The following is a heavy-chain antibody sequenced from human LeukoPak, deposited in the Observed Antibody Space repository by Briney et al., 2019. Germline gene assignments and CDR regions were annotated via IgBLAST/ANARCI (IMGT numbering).Heavy chain of an antibody. V-gene: IGHV3-30-3*01. Sequence: PGTSLRLSCAASGFTLTNYAMHWVRQAPGKGLEWVAVLSSDGSSQSYADSVKGRFTISRDNSKSTLSLQMNSLRVEDTAVYYCARDILEWLRGLGYWGQGTLVTVSS. D-gene: IGHD3-3*01. J-gene: IGHJ4*02. CDR2: LSSDGSSQ. CDR3: ARDILEWLRGLGY. CDR1: GFTLTNYA.